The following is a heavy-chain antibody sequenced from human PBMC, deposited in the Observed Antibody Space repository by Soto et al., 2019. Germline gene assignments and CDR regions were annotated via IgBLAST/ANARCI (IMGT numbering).Heavy chain of an antibody. CDR3: ARTGYSSGWYKAAFDI. J-gene: IGHJ3*02. V-gene: IGHV4-34*01. D-gene: IGHD6-19*01. Sequence: QVQLQQWGAGLLKPSETLSLTCAVYGGSFSGYYWSWIRQPPGKGLEWIGEINHSGSTNYNPSLKSRHTISVDPSKNQFSLKLSSVTAADTAXXXXARTGYSSGWYKAAFDIWGQGTMVXV. CDR1: GGSFSGYY. CDR2: INHSGST.